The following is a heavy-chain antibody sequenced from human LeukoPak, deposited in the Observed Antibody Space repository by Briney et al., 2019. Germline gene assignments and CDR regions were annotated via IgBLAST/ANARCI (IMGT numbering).Heavy chain of an antibody. V-gene: IGHV3-30*18. CDR3: AKDQQLAAAAQPPFDP. CDR1: GFTFSSYG. CDR2: ISYDGSNK. D-gene: IGHD6-13*01. J-gene: IGHJ5*02. Sequence: PGGSLRLSCAASGFTFSSYGMHWVRQAPGKGLEWVAVISYDGSNKYYADSVKGRFTISRDNSKNTLYLQMNSLRAEDTAVYYCAKDQQLAAAAQPPFDPWGQGTLVTVSS.